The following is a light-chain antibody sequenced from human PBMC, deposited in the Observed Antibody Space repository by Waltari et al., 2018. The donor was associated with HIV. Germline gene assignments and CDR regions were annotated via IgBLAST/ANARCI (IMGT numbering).Light chain of an antibody. CDR3: CSYAGSYTV. CDR2: DVS. V-gene: IGLV2-11*01. Sequence: QSALTQPRSVSGSPGQSVTISCTGTSSDVGGYNYVSWYQQYPGKAPKFMIYDVSKRPSGVPDRFSGSKSGNTASLTISGIQAEDEADYYCCSYAGSYTVFGGGTKLTVL. CDR1: SSDVGGYNY. J-gene: IGLJ2*01.